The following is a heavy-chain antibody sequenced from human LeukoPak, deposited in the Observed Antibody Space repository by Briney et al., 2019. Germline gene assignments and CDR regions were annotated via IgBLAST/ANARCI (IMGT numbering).Heavy chain of an antibody. Sequence: PSETLSLTCTVSGGSISSYYWSWIRQPPGKGLEWIGYIYYSGSTNYNPSLKSRVTISVDTSKNQFSLKLSSVTAADTAVYYCARASFGESLVDYWGQGTLVTVSS. CDR1: GGSISSYY. J-gene: IGHJ4*02. CDR3: ARASFGESLVDY. CDR2: IYYSGST. D-gene: IGHD3-10*01. V-gene: IGHV4-59*01.